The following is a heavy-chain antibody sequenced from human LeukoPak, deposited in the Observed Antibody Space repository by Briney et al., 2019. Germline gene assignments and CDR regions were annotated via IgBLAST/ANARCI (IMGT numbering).Heavy chain of an antibody. D-gene: IGHD3-3*01. CDR1: GFTFSSYW. V-gene: IGHV3-74*01. Sequence: GGSLRLSCAAAGFTFSSYWMHWVRQAPGKGRGWVSRINSDGSSTIYADSVKGRFTISRDNAKNTLYLQMNSLRAEDTAVYYCARGPRITIFEASNWFDPWGQGTLVTVSS. CDR3: ARGPRITIFEASNWFDP. CDR2: INSDGSST. J-gene: IGHJ5*02.